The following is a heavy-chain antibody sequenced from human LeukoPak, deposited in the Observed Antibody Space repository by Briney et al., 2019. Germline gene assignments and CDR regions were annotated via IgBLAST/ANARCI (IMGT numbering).Heavy chain of an antibody. D-gene: IGHD6-19*01. J-gene: IGHJ4*02. CDR3: ARGGIAVPGMRYYFDY. V-gene: IGHV4-59*01. Sequence: PSETLSLTCTVSGGSISSYYWSWIRQPPGKGLECIGYFYYSGSTNYNPSLKSRVTISVDTSKNQFSLKLSSVTAAATAVYYCARGGIAVPGMRYYFDYWGQGTLVTVSS. CDR2: FYYSGST. CDR1: GGSISSYY.